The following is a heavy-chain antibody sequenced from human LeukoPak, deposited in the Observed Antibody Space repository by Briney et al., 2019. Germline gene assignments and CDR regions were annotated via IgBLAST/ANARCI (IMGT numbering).Heavy chain of an antibody. CDR2: IYSGGST. J-gene: IGHJ4*02. CDR3: AKGGDYSTSSELDF. V-gene: IGHV3-53*01. Sequence: GGSLRLSCAASGFTVSSNYMSWVRQAPGKGLEWVSVIYSGGSTYYADSVKGRFTISRDNSKNTLYLQMNSLRAEDTAVYFCAKGGDYSTSSELDFWGQGTLVTVSS. CDR1: GFTVSSNY. D-gene: IGHD6-6*01.